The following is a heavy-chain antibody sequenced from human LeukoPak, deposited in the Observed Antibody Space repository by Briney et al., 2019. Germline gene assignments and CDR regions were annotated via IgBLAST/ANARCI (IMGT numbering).Heavy chain of an antibody. D-gene: IGHD1-14*01. V-gene: IGHV3-30*04. CDR3: AKYKYNTASGPFDL. Sequence: PGGSLRLSCAASGFTLSSSAMHWVRQAPGKGLEWVAVISYDGSNKYYADSVKGRFTISRDNSKNTLYLQMNSLRAEDTAIYYCAKYKYNTASGPFDLWGQGALVTVSS. CDR2: ISYDGSNK. CDR1: GFTLSSSA. J-gene: IGHJ5*02.